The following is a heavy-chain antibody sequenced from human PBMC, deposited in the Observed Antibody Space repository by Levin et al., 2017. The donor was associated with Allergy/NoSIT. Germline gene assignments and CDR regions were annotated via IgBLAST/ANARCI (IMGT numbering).Heavy chain of an antibody. CDR3: AKGFRFGSYGMDV. J-gene: IGHJ6*02. Sequence: LSLTCAASGFTFSNYAMSWVRQAPGKGLELVSSISDSGGTTFYADAVKGRFTISRDNSKNTLYLQMNSLRAEDTAKYYCAKGFRFGSYGMDVWGQGTTVIVSS. CDR2: ISDSGGTT. V-gene: IGHV3-23*01. CDR1: GFTFSNYA. D-gene: IGHD3-16*01.